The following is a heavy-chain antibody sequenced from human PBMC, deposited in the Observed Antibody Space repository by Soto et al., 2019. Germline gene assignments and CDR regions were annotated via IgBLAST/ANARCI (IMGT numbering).Heavy chain of an antibody. Sequence: GGSLRLSCAASGFTFTTCGINWVCEAPAKGLEWVSVISYDGSNKLYADSVRGRFAISRDNSKNTLYLQMDSLRPEDTAVYYCAKDRGYCSSPICFNITDFDYWGQGAPVTVSS. CDR2: ISYDGSNK. J-gene: IGHJ4*02. CDR3: AKDRGYCSSPICFNITDFDY. CDR1: GFTFTTCG. V-gene: IGHV3-30*18. D-gene: IGHD2-2*01.